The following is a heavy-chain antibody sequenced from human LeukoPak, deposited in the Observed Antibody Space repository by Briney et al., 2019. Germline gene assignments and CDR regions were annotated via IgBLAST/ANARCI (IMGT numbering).Heavy chain of an antibody. CDR2: TYHSGST. V-gene: IGHV4-4*02. CDR3: ARRPMTTVTTGYY. D-gene: IGHD4-17*01. CDR1: GGSISSSNW. J-gene: IGHJ4*02. Sequence: SETLSLTCAVSGGSISSSNWWSWVRQPPGKGLEWIGETYHSGSTKYNPSLKSRVTISVDKSKNQFSLKLSSVTAADTAVYYCARRPMTTVTTGYYWGQGTLVTVSS.